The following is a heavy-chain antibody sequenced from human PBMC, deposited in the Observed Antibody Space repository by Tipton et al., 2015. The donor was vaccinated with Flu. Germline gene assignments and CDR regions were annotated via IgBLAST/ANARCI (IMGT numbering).Heavy chain of an antibody. V-gene: IGHV3-23*01. Sequence: SLRLSCAASGFTFSRYAVSWVRQAPGKGLEWVSGISGGGGKTYFADSVKGRFTISRDNAKNSLYLQMNSLGAEDTAVYYCATKGALDIWGQGAVITVSS. CDR3: ATKGALDI. CDR2: ISGGGGKT. CDR1: GFTFSRYA. J-gene: IGHJ3*02.